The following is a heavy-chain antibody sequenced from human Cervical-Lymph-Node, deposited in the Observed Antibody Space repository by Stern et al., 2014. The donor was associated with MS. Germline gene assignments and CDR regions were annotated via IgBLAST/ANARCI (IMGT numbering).Heavy chain of an antibody. J-gene: IGHJ6*02. V-gene: IGHV4-59*01. CDR1: GASISSYF. Sequence: MQLVESGPGLVKPSETLSLTCTVSGASISSYFWSWIRQTPGQRLEWIGYVYNNGRTSYSPSLSSRASISVDTSKNQFSLKLSSVTAADTAVYFCASTYDLDVWGQGTTVIVSS. CDR2: VYNNGRT. CDR3: ASTYDLDV.